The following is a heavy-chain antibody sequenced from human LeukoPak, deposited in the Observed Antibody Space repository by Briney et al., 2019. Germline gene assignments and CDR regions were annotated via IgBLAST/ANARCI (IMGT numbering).Heavy chain of an antibody. J-gene: IGHJ4*02. D-gene: IGHD2-21*02. Sequence: ASVKVSCKASGYTFTSYGISWVRQAPGQGLEWMGWISAYNGNTNYAQKLQGRVTMTTDTSTSTAYMELRGLRSDDTAVYYCARDLIAYCGGDCYGDYWGQGTLVTVSS. V-gene: IGHV1-18*01. CDR3: ARDLIAYCGGDCYGDY. CDR1: GYTFTSYG. CDR2: ISAYNGNT.